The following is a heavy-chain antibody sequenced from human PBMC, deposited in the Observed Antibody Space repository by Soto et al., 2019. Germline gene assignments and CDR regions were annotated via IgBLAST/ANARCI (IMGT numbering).Heavy chain of an antibody. CDR2: IYYSGST. CDR3: ARRRITIFGVVIPPLGDYYYYYMDV. D-gene: IGHD3-3*01. Sequence: PSETLSLTCTVSGGSISSSSYYWGWIRQPPGKGLERIGSIYYSGSTYYNPSLKSRVTISVDTSKNQFSLKLSSVTAADTAVYYCARRRITIFGVVIPPLGDYYYYYMDVWGKGTTVTVSS. J-gene: IGHJ6*03. CDR1: GGSISSSSYY. V-gene: IGHV4-39*01.